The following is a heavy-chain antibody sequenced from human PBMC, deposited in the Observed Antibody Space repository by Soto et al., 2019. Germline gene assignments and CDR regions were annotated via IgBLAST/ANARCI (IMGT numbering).Heavy chain of an antibody. Sequence: EVQLVESGGGLVKPGGSLRLSCAASGFTFSSYSMNWVRQAPGKGLEWVSSISSSSSYIYYADSVKGRFTISRDNAKNSLYLQMNSLRAEDTAVYYCARDLQSPADTGDWFDPWGQGTLVTVSS. J-gene: IGHJ5*02. D-gene: IGHD2-2*01. CDR2: ISSSSSYI. CDR3: ARDLQSPADTGDWFDP. V-gene: IGHV3-21*01. CDR1: GFTFSSYS.